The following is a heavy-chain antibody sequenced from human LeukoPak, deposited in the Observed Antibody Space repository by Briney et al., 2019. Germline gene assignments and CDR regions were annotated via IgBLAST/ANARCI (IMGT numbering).Heavy chain of an antibody. CDR3: ARVLYYYDSSAYSY. CDR2: VNSDGSST. CDR1: GFTFSSFW. D-gene: IGHD3-22*01. J-gene: IGHJ4*02. Sequence: GGSLRLSCAASGFTFSSFWMHWVRQAPGKGLLWVSRVNSDGSSTSYADSVKGRFTISRDNAKNTLYLQMNSLRAEDTAVYYCARVLYYYDSSAYSYWGQGTLVTVSS. V-gene: IGHV3-74*01.